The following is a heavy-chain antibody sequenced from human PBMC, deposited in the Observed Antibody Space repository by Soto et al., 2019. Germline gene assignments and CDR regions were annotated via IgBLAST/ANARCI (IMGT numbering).Heavy chain of an antibody. CDR2: VSSSSDYT. J-gene: IGHJ3*02. D-gene: IGHD3-16*01. CDR3: AGSLGYWSDI. V-gene: IGHV3-11*06. Sequence: GCLGLYWGASGFTLSSYDLSWVRQAPGKGLEWVSYVSSSSDYTNYADSVKGRFTISRDNAKNSLYLQMSSLRAEDTAVYYCAGSLGYWSDIWGQGTMV. CDR1: GFTLSSYD.